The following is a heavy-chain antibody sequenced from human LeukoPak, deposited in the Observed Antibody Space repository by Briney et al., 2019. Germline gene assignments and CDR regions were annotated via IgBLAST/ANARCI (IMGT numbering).Heavy chain of an antibody. CDR3: AKDRGGYDLDV. CDR1: GFIFSSYG. D-gene: IGHD3-16*01. CDR2: IRYDGSNE. V-gene: IGHV3-30*02. J-gene: IGHJ6*04. Sequence: GGSLRLSCAASGFIFSSYGMYWVRQAPGKGLEWVSFIRYDGSNEYYADSVKGRFTISRDNSKNTLYLQMNSLRVEDTAVYYCAKDRGGYDLDVWGKGTTVTVSS.